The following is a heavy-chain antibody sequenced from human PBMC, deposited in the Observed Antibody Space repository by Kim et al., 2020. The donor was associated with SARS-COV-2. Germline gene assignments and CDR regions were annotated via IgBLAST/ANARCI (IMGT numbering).Heavy chain of an antibody. CDR1: GYTFTSYD. V-gene: IGHV1-8*01. Sequence: ASVKVSCKASGYTFTSYDINWVRQATGQGLEWMGWMNPNSGNTGYAQKFQGRVTMTRNTSISTAYMELSSLRSEDTAVYYCARGVRGMIVVVITYYYYYYMDVWGTGTTVTGSS. CDR2: MNPNSGNT. J-gene: IGHJ6*03. D-gene: IGHD3-22*01. CDR3: ARGVRGMIVVVITYYYYYYMDV.